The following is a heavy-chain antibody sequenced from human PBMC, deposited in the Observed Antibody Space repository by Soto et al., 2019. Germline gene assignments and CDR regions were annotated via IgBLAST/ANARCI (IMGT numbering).Heavy chain of an antibody. CDR3: ARPAATIVATIR. CDR1: GFTFSSYW. V-gene: IGHV3-74*01. Sequence: PGGSLRLSCAASGFTFSSYWMHWVRQAPGKGLVWVSRINSDGSSTSYADSVKGRFTISRDNAKNTLYLQMNSLRAEDTAVYYCARPAATIVATIRWGQGTLVTVSS. CDR2: INSDGSST. D-gene: IGHD5-12*01. J-gene: IGHJ4*02.